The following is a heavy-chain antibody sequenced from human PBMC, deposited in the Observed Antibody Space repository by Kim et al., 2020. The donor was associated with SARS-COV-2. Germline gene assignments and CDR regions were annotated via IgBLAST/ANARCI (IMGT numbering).Heavy chain of an antibody. CDR2: SGIST. CDR1: GFTFSSSG. V-gene: IGHV3-23*01. D-gene: IGHD2-15*01. CDR3: AKETSCSDTMCYGAFDI. J-gene: IGHJ3*02. Sequence: GGSLRLSCVASGFTFSSSGMTWVRQAPGRGLEWISSSGISTYYAASVKGRLTISRDNSKSRLYLQMDSLKVENTAVYYCAKETSCSDTMCYGAFDIWGQGTMVTVSS.